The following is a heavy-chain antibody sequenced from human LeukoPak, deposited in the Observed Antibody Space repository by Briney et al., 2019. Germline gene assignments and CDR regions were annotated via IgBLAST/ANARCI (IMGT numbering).Heavy chain of an antibody. J-gene: IGHJ4*02. Sequence: ASVKVSCKASGYTFTSYGISWVRQAPGQGLEWMGWISAYNGNTNYAQKLQGRVTMTTDTSTSTVYMELRSLRSDDTAVYYCARSFDALGATAYYWGQGTLVTVSS. CDR1: GYTFTSYG. D-gene: IGHD1-26*01. V-gene: IGHV1-18*01. CDR2: ISAYNGNT. CDR3: ARSFDALGATAYY.